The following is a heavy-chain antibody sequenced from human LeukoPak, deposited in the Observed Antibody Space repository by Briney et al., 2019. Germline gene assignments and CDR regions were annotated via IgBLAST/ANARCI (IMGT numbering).Heavy chain of an antibody. D-gene: IGHD3-16*02. CDR2: ISDTGRRT. CDR1: GFTFNDYA. V-gene: IGHV3-23*01. Sequence: GRSLRLSCAPAGFTFNDYAMSWVRPAAGKGLEWVSGISDTGRRTFYADSVKGRFTLSRDDSKKTVYLQLNTLRPEDTTIYFCARHDSFIPHWGQGTLVTVSS. J-gene: IGHJ4*02. CDR3: ARHDSFIPH.